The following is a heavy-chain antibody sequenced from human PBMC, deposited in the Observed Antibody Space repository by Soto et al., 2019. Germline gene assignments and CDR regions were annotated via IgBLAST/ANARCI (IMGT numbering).Heavy chain of an antibody. CDR2: INAGNGNR. V-gene: IGHV1-3*01. J-gene: IGHJ4*02. Sequence: QVQLVQSGAEVKKPGASVKVSCKASGYTFTSYAMHWVRQAPGQRLEWMGWINAGNGNRKYSQKFQGRVTITRDTSASTAYMEPSSLRSEDTAVYYCARDSPPSDYWGQGTLVTVSS. CDR3: ARDSPPSDY. CDR1: GYTFTSYA.